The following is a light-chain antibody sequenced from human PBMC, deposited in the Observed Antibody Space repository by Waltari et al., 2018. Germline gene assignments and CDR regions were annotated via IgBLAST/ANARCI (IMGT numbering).Light chain of an antibody. CDR2: GAS. J-gene: IGKJ1*01. Sequence: EIVLTPSPGTLSLSPGERATLSCRASQSVRGSLAWYQQKAGQAPRPLIYGASSRATGIPDRFSDSGSGTDFSLTISRLEPEDFAVYYCQHYVRLPATFGQGTKVEI. CDR1: QSVRGS. V-gene: IGKV3-20*01. CDR3: QHYVRLPAT.